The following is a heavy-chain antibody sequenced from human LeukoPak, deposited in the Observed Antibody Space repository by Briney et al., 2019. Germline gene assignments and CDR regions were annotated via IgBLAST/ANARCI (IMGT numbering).Heavy chain of an antibody. Sequence: ASVKVSCKASGYPFSAHFLNWVRQAPGQGLEWMGNIDTTTGNPRYAQDFTGRFVFSLDTSVSTAYLQITSLKADDTAAYYCVRGTPTPGMGYWGQGTQVTVSS. CDR2: IDTTTGNP. CDR1: GYPFSAHF. J-gene: IGHJ4*02. V-gene: IGHV7-4-1*02. CDR3: VRGTPTPGMGY. D-gene: IGHD3-10*01.